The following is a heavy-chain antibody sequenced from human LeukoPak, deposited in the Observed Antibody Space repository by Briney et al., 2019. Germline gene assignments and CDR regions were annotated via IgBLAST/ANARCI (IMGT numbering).Heavy chain of an antibody. CDR2: ISSSSSYI. CDR1: GFTFSSYS. CDR3: ARVIRGSIQQQLVLLDAFYI. Sequence: GGSLRLSCAASGFTFSSYSMNWVRQAPGKGLEWVSSISSSSSYIYYADSVKGRFTISRDNAKNSLYLQMNSLRAEDTAVYYCARVIRGSIQQQLVLLDAFYIWGQGTMVTVSS. J-gene: IGHJ3*02. V-gene: IGHV3-21*01. D-gene: IGHD6-13*01.